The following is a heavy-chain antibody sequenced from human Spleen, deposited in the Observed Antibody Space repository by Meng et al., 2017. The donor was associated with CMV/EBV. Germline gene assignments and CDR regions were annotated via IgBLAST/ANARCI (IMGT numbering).Heavy chain of an antibody. CDR2: ISSSSSYI. CDR3: ARIKAYYYDSSGYYYRAFDI. D-gene: IGHD3-22*01. Sequence: GGSLRLSCAASGFTFSNYDMNWVRQAPGKGLEWVSSISSSSSYIYYADSVKGRFTISRDNAKNSLYLQMNSLRAEDTAVYYCARIKAYYYDSSGYYYRAFDIWGQGTMVTVSS. V-gene: IGHV3-21*01. J-gene: IGHJ3*02. CDR1: GFTFSNYD.